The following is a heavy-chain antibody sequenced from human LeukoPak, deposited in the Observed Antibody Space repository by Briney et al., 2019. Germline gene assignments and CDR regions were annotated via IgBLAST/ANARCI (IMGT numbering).Heavy chain of an antibody. V-gene: IGHV4-4*07. J-gene: IGHJ4*02. D-gene: IGHD3-10*01. Sequence: SETLSLPCTVSGGAISSYYWSWSRPPAGKGREWIGRIYTSGSTNYNPSLKSRVTMSVDTSKNQFSLKLSSVTAADTAVYCCARAPLGSDFDYWGQGTLVTVSS. CDR2: IYTSGST. CDR3: ARAPLGSDFDY. CDR1: GGAISSYY.